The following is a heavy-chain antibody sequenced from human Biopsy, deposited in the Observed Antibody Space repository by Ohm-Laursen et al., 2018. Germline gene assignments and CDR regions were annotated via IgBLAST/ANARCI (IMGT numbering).Heavy chain of an antibody. CDR1: GFTFSSYW. V-gene: IGHV3-7*03. J-gene: IGHJ4*02. CDR2: IHQDESEK. D-gene: IGHD3-16*01. CDR3: ARDLTWGSYFDS. Sequence: SLRLSCAASGFTFSSYWMTWVRQAPGKGLEWVANIHQDESEKYYVDSVEGRFTISRDNAKNSLYLEMNSLRAEDTAVYYCARDLTWGSYFDSWGQGSLVTVSS.